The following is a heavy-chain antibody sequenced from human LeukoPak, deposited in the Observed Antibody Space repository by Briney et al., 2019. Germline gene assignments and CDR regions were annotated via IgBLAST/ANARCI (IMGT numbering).Heavy chain of an antibody. CDR3: ARDTPPYSGSYFTDY. D-gene: IGHD1-26*01. Sequence: SETLSLTCTVSGGSISSYYWNWIRQPPGKGLEWIGYVYYSGSTNYNPSLKSRVTISVDTSKNQFSLKLSSVTAADTAVYYCARDTPPYSGSYFTDYWGQGTLVTVSS. CDR2: VYYSGST. J-gene: IGHJ4*02. CDR1: GGSISSYY. V-gene: IGHV4-59*01.